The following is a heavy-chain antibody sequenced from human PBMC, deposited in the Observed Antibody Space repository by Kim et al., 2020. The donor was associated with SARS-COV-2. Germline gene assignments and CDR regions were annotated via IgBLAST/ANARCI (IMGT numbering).Heavy chain of an antibody. CDR3: ASVPGVRGVIPRGSPYYMDV. D-gene: IGHD3-10*01. CDR1: GGSFIGYY. CDR2: INHSGST. J-gene: IGHJ6*03. Sequence: SETSLTCAVYGGSFIGYYWSWIRQPPGKGLEWIGGINHSGSTNYNPSLKSRVTISVDTSKNQFSLKLRSVTAADTAVYYCASVPGVRGVIPRGSPYYMDVWGKGTPVTVSS. V-gene: IGHV4-34*01.